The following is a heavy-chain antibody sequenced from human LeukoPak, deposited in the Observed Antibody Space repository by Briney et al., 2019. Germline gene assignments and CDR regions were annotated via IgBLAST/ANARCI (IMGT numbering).Heavy chain of an antibody. CDR3: AREEYGSGEVDY. J-gene: IGHJ4*02. Sequence: PGGSLRLSCAASGFTFSNYWMGWVRRAPGKGLEWVANINADGSAKYYVDSVQGRFTISRDNAKNSLYLQMNSLRAEDTAVYYCAREEYGSGEVDYWGQGTLVTVSS. D-gene: IGHD3-10*01. CDR1: GFTFSNYW. CDR2: INADGSAK. V-gene: IGHV3-7*01.